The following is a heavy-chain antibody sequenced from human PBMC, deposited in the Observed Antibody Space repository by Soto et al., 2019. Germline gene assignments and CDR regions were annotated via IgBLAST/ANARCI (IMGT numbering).Heavy chain of an antibody. CDR2: IDPSDSYS. J-gene: IGHJ6*02. D-gene: IGHD3-22*01. V-gene: IGHV5-10-1*01. Sequence: LGESLKISCKASGYIFTTFWISWLRQMPGKGLEWMGRIDPSDSYSHYNPSFQGHVIMSVDRSTSTAFLRWSSLEASDTAIYYCTRPLGKDSSYFSSYNAMDVWGQGTTVTVSS. CDR3: TRPLGKDSSYFSSYNAMDV. CDR1: GYIFTTFW.